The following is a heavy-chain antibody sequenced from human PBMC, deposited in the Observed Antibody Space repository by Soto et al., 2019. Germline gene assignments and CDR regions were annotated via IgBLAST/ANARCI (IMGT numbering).Heavy chain of an antibody. CDR2: IYHSGST. D-gene: IGHD2-21*02. V-gene: IGHV4-30-2*01. CDR3: ARDLWGYCGADCYPLDV. CDR1: GGSISSGGYS. Sequence: SETLSLTCSVSGGSISSGGYSWSWIRQPPGKGLEWIGYIYHSGSTYYNPSLKSRVTISVDTSKNQFSLKLNSVTAADTAVYYCARDLWGYCGADCYPLDVWGQGTTVTVSS. J-gene: IGHJ6*02.